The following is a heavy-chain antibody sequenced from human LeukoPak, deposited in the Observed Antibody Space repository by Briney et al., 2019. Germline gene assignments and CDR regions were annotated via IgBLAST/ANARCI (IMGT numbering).Heavy chain of an antibody. Sequence: PSETLSLSCTVSGGSITSGGYYCSWIRQPPGKGLEWIGYIYHSGSTYYKPSLKSRVTISVDRSMNQFSLKLSSVTAAETAVYYCAREGWNYYKCIDPWGQGTLVTVSS. J-gene: IGHJ5*02. V-gene: IGHV4-30-2*01. CDR3: AREGWNYYKCIDP. D-gene: IGHD1-7*01. CDR2: IYHSGST. CDR1: GGSITSGGYY.